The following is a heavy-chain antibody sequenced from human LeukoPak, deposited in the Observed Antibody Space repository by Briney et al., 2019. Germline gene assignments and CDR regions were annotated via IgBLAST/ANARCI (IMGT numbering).Heavy chain of an antibody. CDR2: INPSGGST. CDR1: GYTFTSYY. CDR3: ARAKYYYDSSGYYYDY. Sequence: GASVKVSCKASGYTFTSYYMHWVRQAPGQGLEWMGIINPSGGSTSYAQKFQGRVTMTRDTSTSTVYMELSSLRSGDTAVYYCARAKYYYDSSGYYYDYWGQGTLVTVSS. V-gene: IGHV1-46*01. D-gene: IGHD3-22*01. J-gene: IGHJ4*02.